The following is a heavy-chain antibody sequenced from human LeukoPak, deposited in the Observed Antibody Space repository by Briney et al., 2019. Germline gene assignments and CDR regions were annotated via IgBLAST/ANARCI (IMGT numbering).Heavy chain of an antibody. CDR1: GYTFTSYG. CDR2: ISAYNGNT. Sequence: ASVKVSCKASGYTFTSYGISWVRQAPGQGLEWMGWISAYNGNTNYAQKLQGRVTMTTDTSTSTAYMELRSLRSDDTAVYYCARDVLRYFDWLPVPYYYYYMDVWGKGTTVTVSS. CDR3: ARDVLRYFDWLPVPYYYYYMDV. J-gene: IGHJ6*03. V-gene: IGHV1-18*01. D-gene: IGHD3-9*01.